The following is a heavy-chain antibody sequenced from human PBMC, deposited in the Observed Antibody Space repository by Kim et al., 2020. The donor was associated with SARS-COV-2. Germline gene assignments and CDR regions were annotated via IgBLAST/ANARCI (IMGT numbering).Heavy chain of an antibody. CDR3: ARGSGSYYPPFDY. V-gene: IGHV3-30*01. J-gene: IGHJ4*02. D-gene: IGHD1-26*01. Sequence: SAHSVKGRFTISRDNSKNTLYLQMNSLRAEDTAVYYCARGSGSYYPPFDYWGQGTLVTVSS.